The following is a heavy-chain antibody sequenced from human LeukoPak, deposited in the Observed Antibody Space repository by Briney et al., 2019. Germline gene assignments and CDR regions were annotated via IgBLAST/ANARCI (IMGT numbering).Heavy chain of an antibody. CDR2: IYYTEST. D-gene: IGHD6-6*01. CDR1: GGSISSLY. CDR3: ARHRAYSSSSPFDY. V-gene: IGHV4-59*08. J-gene: IGHJ4*02. Sequence: SETLSLTCSVSGGSISSLYWSWIRQPPGKGLEWIGYIYYTESTNYNPSLKSRATMFVDMSKNQFSLRLSSVTAADTAVYYCARHRAYSSSSPFDYWGQGTLVTVSS.